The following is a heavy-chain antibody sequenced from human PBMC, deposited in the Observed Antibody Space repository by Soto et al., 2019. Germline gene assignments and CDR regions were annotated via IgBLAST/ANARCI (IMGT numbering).Heavy chain of an antibody. CDR2: IYPGDSDT. CDR3: ARRGYYEDSSGYYLAQIDY. CDR1: GYSFTSYW. D-gene: IGHD3-22*01. Sequence: PGESLKISCKGSGYSFTSYWIGWVRQMPGKGLEWMGIIYPGDSDTRYSPSFQGQVTISADKSISTAYLQWSSLKASDTAMYYCARRGYYEDSSGYYLAQIDYWGQGTLVTVSS. J-gene: IGHJ4*02. V-gene: IGHV5-51*01.